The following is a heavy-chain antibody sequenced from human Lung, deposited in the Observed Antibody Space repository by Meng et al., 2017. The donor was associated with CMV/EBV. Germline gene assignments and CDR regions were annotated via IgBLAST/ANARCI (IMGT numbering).Heavy chain of an antibody. D-gene: IGHD1-14*01. CDR3: TASDRERPGSY. Sequence: GESLKISCEASGFIFSYYWMHWVRQVPGKGLEWVVNINQDGSERNYVDSVKGRFTISRDNAKNSLYLQMNSLRVEDTAIYYCTASDRERPGSYWGQGTLVTVSS. CDR1: GFIFSYYW. CDR2: INQDGSER. J-gene: IGHJ4*02. V-gene: IGHV3-7*01.